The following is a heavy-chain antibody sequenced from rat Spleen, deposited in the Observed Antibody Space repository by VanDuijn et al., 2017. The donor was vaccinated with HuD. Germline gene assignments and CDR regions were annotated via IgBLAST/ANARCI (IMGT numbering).Heavy chain of an antibody. Sequence: EVQLVESDGGLVQPGRSLKLSCAASGFTFSDYYMAWVRQAPTKGLEWVATISYDGSSTYYRDSVKGRFTISRDNAKSTLYLQMNSLRSEDTATYYCARHRGMMVVITPFDYWGQGVMVTVSS. CDR3: ARHRGMMVVITPFDY. V-gene: IGHV5-29*01. CDR2: ISYDGSST. D-gene: IGHD1-12*02. CDR1: GFTFSDYY. J-gene: IGHJ2*01.